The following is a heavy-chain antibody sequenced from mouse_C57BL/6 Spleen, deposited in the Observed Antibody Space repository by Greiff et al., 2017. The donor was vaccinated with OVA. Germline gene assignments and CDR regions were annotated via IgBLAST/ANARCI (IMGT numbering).Heavy chain of an antibody. J-gene: IGHJ3*01. CDR3: AGPRTAQALWCAY. CDR1: GYAFSSSW. Sequence: QVQLQQSGPELVKPGASVKISCKASGYAFSSSWMNWVKQRPGKGLEWIGRIYPGDGDTNSNGKFKGKATLTADKSSSTAYMQLSSLTSEDSAVYFGAGPRTAQALWCAYWGQGTLVTVSA. V-gene: IGHV1-82*01. D-gene: IGHD3-2*02. CDR2: IYPGDGDT.